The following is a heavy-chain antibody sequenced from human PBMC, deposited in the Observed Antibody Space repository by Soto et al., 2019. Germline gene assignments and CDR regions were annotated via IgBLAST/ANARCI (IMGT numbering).Heavy chain of an antibody. V-gene: IGHV3-53*01. CDR2: IYNVGST. D-gene: IGHD2-2*01. CDR1: GFTVSTNY. Sequence: GGSLRLSCAASGFTVSTNYMNWVRQAPGKGLEWVSIIYNVGSTYYADSVRGRFTISRDNSKNTLYLQMNNLRVEETAVYYCARHSQGVPAVTPGYHYFGMEVWGQGTKATVSS. J-gene: IGHJ6*02. CDR3: ARHSQGVPAVTPGYHYFGMEV.